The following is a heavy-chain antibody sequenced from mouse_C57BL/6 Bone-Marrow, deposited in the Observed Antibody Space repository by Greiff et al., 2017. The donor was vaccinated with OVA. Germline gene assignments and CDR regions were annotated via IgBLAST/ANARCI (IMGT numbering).Heavy chain of an antibody. CDR2: IHPSASDT. CDR3: AIEGDDYGVFDY. CDR1: GYTFTSYW. D-gene: IGHD1-1*01. Sequence: QVQLQQPGAELVKPGASVKVSCKASGYTFTSYWMHWVKQRPGQGLEWIGRIHPSASDTNYNQKFKGKATLTVDKSSSAAYMQLSSLTSEDSAVYYCAIEGDDYGVFDYWGQGTTLTVSS. J-gene: IGHJ2*01. V-gene: IGHV1-74*01.